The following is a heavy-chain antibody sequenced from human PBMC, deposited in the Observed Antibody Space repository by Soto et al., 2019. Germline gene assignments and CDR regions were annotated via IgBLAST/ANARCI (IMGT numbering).Heavy chain of an antibody. J-gene: IGHJ4*02. CDR3: AIGGAYCYGDCTRAH. V-gene: IGHV3-23*04. CDR1: GFTFSSYG. Sequence: EVQVVQSGGGSVQPGGSLRLSCEASGFTFSSYGMTWVRQAPGKGLEWVAGISGSGVDTKYADSVKGRFIIARDNSMNQMYLQMNNLRVEDTAVYFCAIGGAYCYGDCTRAHWGQGTLVTVSS. D-gene: IGHD2-21*02. CDR2: ISGSGVDT.